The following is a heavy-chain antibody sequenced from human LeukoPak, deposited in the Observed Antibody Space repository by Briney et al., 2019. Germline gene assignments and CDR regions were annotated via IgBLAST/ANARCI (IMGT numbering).Heavy chain of an antibody. Sequence: PSETLSLTCTVFGDSLNNYCWGWIRQSPGKGLEWIAYIYSTGDTNYNPSLKSRVAISMDTSKNQFFLNLSFVTAADTAVYYCASRIIAAPGLYYFDYWGQATLVTVSS. CDR2: IYSTGDT. J-gene: IGHJ4*02. V-gene: IGHV4-59*01. CDR3: ASRIIAAPGLYYFDY. D-gene: IGHD6-6*01. CDR1: GDSLNNYC.